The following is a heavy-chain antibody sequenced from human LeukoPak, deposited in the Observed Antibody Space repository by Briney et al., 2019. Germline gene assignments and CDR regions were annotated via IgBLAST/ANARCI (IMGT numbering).Heavy chain of an antibody. J-gene: IGHJ4*02. V-gene: IGHV4-34*01. Sequence: SETLSLTCAVYGGSFSGYHWSWIRQPPGKGLEWIGEINHSGSTNYNPSLKSRVTISVDTSKNQFSLKLSSVTAADTAVYYCARRASRIFGVVTNFDYWGQGTLVTVSS. CDR2: INHSGST. D-gene: IGHD3-3*01. CDR1: GGSFSGYH. CDR3: ARRASRIFGVVTNFDY.